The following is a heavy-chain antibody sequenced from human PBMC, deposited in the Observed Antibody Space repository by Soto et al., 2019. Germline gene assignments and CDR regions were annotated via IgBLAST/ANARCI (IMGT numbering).Heavy chain of an antibody. V-gene: IGHV1-8*01. CDR1: GFNFSTYY. Sequence: ASVKVSCKTSGFNFSTYYFNWVRQAAGQGPEWMGWLNPRNGQTGYVQKFRGRVTMTRDTSIATVYLELSRLTSEDTAIYFCARETDTSMVDYWGQGTLVTVSS. J-gene: IGHJ4*02. CDR2: LNPRNGQT. D-gene: IGHD5-18*01. CDR3: ARETDTSMVDY.